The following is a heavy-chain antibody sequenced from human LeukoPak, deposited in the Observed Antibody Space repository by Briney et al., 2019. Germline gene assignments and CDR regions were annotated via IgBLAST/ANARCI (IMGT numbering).Heavy chain of an antibody. D-gene: IGHD3-3*01. CDR3: ARQGIPYDFWSGYYSY. J-gene: IGHJ4*02. V-gene: IGHV4-39*01. CDR2: IYYSGST. CDR1: GGSISSSSYY. Sequence: PSETLSLTCTVSGGSISSSSYYWGWIRQPPGKGLEWIGSIYYSGSTYYNPSLKSRVTISVDTSKNQFSLKLSSVTAADTAVYYCARQGIPYDFWSGYYSYWGQGILVTVSS.